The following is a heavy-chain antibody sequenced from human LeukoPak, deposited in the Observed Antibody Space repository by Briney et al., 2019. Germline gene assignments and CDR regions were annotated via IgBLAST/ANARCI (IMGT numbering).Heavy chain of an antibody. Sequence: PGGSLRLSCAASGFTFSSYSMNWVRQAPGKGLEWVSSISSSSSYIYYADPVKGRFTISRDNAKNSLYLQMNSLRAEDTAVYYCAREVAATPFDYWGQGTLVTVSS. CDR2: ISSSSSYI. CDR3: AREVAATPFDY. CDR1: GFTFSSYS. V-gene: IGHV3-21*01. J-gene: IGHJ4*02. D-gene: IGHD2-15*01.